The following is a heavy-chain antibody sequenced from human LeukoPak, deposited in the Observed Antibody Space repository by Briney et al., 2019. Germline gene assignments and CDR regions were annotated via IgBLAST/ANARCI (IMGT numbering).Heavy chain of an antibody. D-gene: IGHD3-10*01. CDR3: ARGTSGSGSPNHYAMDV. V-gene: IGHV4-34*01. J-gene: IGHJ6*04. Sequence: SETLSLTCAVYGGSFSGHEWSWIRQPPGKGLEWIGEINHGGSTNYNPSLKSRVTISVDTSKNQFSLKLNSVTAADTAVYYCARGTSGSGSPNHYAMDVWGKGTTVTVSS. CDR2: INHGGST. CDR1: GGSFSGHE.